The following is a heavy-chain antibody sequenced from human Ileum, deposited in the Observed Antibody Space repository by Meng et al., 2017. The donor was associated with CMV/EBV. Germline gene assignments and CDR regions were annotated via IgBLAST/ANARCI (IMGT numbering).Heavy chain of an antibody. V-gene: IGHV3-72*01. CDR1: FIFSDQH. CDR3: ARDLSRGISYETGS. J-gene: IGHJ5*02. Sequence: FIFSDQHMDWVRQAPGKGLEWVGRIRNRAESYTIDYAASVRGRFIISRDDSKTSLYLQMNNLETEDTAVYYCARDLSRGISYETGSWGQGTLVTVSS. CDR2: IRNRAESYTI. D-gene: IGHD3-16*01.